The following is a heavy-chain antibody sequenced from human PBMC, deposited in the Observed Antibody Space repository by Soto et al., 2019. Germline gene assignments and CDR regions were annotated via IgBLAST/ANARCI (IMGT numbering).Heavy chain of an antibody. CDR1: GYTLIMCY. V-gene: IGHV1-46*01. J-gene: IGHJ6*02. CDR2: INPSGGST. Sequence: ASVKVSCKASGYTLIMCYIHWMRQAPGQGLEWMGLINPSGGSTTYAQKFQGRVTMTRDTSTSTAYMEVSSLRSEDTAMYYCARAYGDLDVWGQGTTVTVSS. CDR3: ARAYGDLDV. D-gene: IGHD2-21*01.